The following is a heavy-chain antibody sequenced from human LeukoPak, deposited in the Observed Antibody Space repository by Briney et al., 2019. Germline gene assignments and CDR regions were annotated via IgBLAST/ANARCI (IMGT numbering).Heavy chain of an antibody. CDR2: ISSSGSTI. V-gene: IGHV3-48*03. CDR3: ARGRLLGWNDGFRYFDY. CDR1: GFTFSSYE. Sequence: GGSLRLSCAASGFTFSSYEMNWVRQAPGKGLEWVSYISSSGSTIYYADSVKGRFTISRDNAKNSLYLQMSSLRAEDTAVYYCARGRLLGWNDGFRYFDYWGQGTLVTVSS. D-gene: IGHD1-1*01. J-gene: IGHJ4*02.